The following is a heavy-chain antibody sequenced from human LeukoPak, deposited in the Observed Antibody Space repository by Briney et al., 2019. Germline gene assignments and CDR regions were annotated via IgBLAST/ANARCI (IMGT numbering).Heavy chain of an antibody. CDR2: INPNSGGT. V-gene: IGHV1-2*02. D-gene: IGHD3-22*01. Sequence: ASVTVSCTASGYTFTDYYMHWVRQAPGQGLEWMGWINPNSGGTNYAQKFQGRVTMTRDTSISTAYIELRSLRSDDTAVYYCATRDTGSGYYEYYFDYWGQGTLVTVSS. J-gene: IGHJ4*02. CDR3: ATRDTGSGYYEYYFDY. CDR1: GYTFTDYY.